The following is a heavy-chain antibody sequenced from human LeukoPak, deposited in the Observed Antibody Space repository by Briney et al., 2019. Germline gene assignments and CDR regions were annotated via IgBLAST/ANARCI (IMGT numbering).Heavy chain of an antibody. Sequence: PGGSLRLSCAASGFTFSNYGMHWVRQAPGKGLEWVALIWYDGSNKYYTDSVKGRLTISRDNSKVTLFLQMNGLRAEDTAVYYCAREGPRGNSQFDYWGQGTLVTVSS. D-gene: IGHD2/OR15-2a*01. J-gene: IGHJ4*02. CDR2: IWYDGSNK. V-gene: IGHV3-33*01. CDR1: GFTFSNYG. CDR3: AREGPRGNSQFDY.